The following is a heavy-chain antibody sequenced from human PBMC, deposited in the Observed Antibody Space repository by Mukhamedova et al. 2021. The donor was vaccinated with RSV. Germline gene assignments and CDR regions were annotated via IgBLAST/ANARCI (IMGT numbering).Heavy chain of an antibody. CDR3: ARDHWGSLDY. Sequence: QPPGKGLEWIGYNHDTGNINYNPSLKSRVSISVDASKNQFSLKLSSVTAADTAVYYCARDHWGSLDYWGQGTLVTASS. V-gene: IGHV4-59*01. CDR2: NHDTGNI. D-gene: IGHD7-27*01. J-gene: IGHJ4*02.